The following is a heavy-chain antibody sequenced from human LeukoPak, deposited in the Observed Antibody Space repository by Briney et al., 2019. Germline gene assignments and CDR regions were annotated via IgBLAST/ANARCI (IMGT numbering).Heavy chain of an antibody. CDR1: GYTFTGYY. Sequence: ASVKVSCKTSGYTFTGYYMHWVRQAPGQGLEWMGWINPNSGGTNYAQKLQGRVTMTRDTSISTAYMELSRLRSDDTAVYYCARGSSGYDDYWGQGTLVTVSS. J-gene: IGHJ4*02. V-gene: IGHV1-2*02. CDR2: INPNSGGT. CDR3: ARGSSGYDDY. D-gene: IGHD5-12*01.